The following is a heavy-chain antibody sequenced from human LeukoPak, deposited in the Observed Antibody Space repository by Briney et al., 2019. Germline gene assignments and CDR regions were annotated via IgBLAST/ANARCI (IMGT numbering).Heavy chain of an antibody. Sequence: SETLSLTCTVSGGSISSSSYYWGWIRQPPGKGLEWIGSIYYSGSTYYNPSLKSRATISVNTYKNQFSLKLSSVTAADTAVYYCARPEDILAGYYPNWGQGTLVTVSS. J-gene: IGHJ4*02. D-gene: IGHD3-9*01. CDR2: IYYSGST. V-gene: IGHV4-39*07. CDR3: ARPEDILAGYYPN. CDR1: GGSISSSSYY.